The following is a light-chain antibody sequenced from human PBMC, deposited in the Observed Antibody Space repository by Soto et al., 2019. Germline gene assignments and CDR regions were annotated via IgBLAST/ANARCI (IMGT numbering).Light chain of an antibody. CDR3: GTWDSSLSAVV. V-gene: IGLV1-51*01. J-gene: IGLJ2*01. Sequence: QAVLTQPPSVSAAPGQKVSISCSGSSSNIGNNYVSWYQYLPGTAPRLLIYDNSKRPSGIPDRFSGSKSGTSATLGITGLQTGDEADYYCGTWDSSLSAVVFGGGTKLTVL. CDR2: DNS. CDR1: SSNIGNNY.